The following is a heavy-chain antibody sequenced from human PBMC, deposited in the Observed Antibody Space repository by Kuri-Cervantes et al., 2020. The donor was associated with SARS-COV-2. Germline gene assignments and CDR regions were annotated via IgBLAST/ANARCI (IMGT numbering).Heavy chain of an antibody. CDR3: ARVSRSGWHPQES. CDR2: IYTSGST. CDR1: GGSISSGSYY. D-gene: IGHD6-19*01. J-gene: IGHJ5*02. V-gene: IGHV4-61*02. Sequence: SCTVSGGSISSGSYYWSWIRQPAGKGLEWIGRIYTSGSTNYNPSLKSRVTISVDTSKNQFSLKLSSATAADTAVYYCARVSRSGWHPQESWGQGTLVTVSS.